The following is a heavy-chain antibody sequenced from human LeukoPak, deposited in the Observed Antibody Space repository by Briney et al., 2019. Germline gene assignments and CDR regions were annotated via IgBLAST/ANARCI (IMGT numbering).Heavy chain of an antibody. D-gene: IGHD1-26*01. CDR2: ISTSSIYI. CDR1: GFTFSSSS. V-gene: IGHV3-21*04. CDR3: ASQWELRNFDY. Sequence: GGSLRLSCAASGFTFSSSSMNWVRQAPGKGLEWVSSISTSSIYIYYADSVEGRFTISRDNSKNTLYLQMNSLRAEDTAVYYCASQWELRNFDYWGQGTLVTVSS. J-gene: IGHJ4*02.